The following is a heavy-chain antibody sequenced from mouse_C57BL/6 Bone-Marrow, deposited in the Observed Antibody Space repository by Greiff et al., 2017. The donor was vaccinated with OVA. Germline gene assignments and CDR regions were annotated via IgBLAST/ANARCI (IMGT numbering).Heavy chain of an antibody. J-gene: IGHJ2*01. CDR2: IDPANGNT. V-gene: IGHV14-3*01. CDR3: ARRTTVVGAPFDY. D-gene: IGHD1-1*01. CDR1: GFNIKNTY. Sequence: VQLKESGAELARPGASVKLSCTASGFNIKNTYMHWVKQRPEQGLEWIGRIDPANGNTKYAPKFQGKATITADTSSNTAYLQLSSLTSEDTAIYYCARRTTVVGAPFDYWGQGTTLTVSS.